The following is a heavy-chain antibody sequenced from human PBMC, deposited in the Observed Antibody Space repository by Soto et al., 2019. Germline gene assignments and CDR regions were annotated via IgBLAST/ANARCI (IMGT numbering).Heavy chain of an antibody. V-gene: IGHV4-4*02. J-gene: IGHJ4*02. D-gene: IGHD4-17*01. CDR1: GGSISSSNW. CDR2: IYHSGST. CDR3: ARLNYRNYGDLTPFDY. Sequence: QVQLQESGPGLVKPSGTLSLTCAVSGGSISSSNWWSWVRQPPGKGLEWIGEIYHSGSTNYNPSLKTRVTISVDMSKNQFSLNLSSVTAADTAVYYCARLNYRNYGDLTPFDYWGQGTLVTVSS.